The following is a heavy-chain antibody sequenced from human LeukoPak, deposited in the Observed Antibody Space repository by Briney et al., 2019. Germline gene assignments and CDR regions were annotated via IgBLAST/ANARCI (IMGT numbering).Heavy chain of an antibody. V-gene: IGHV3-30-3*01. CDR3: ARDTNWNFDY. CDR2: ILYDGSNK. CDR1: GFTFSSYA. J-gene: IGHJ4*02. D-gene: IGHD1-1*01. Sequence: GRSLRLSCAASGFTFSSYAMHWVRQAPGKGLEWVAIILYDGSNKYYADSVKGRFTISRDNSKNTLYLQMNSLRAEDTAVYYCARDTNWNFDYWGQGTLVTVSS.